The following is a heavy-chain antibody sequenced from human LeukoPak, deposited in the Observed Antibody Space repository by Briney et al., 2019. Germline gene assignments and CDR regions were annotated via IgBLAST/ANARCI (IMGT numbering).Heavy chain of an antibody. V-gene: IGHV4-31*03. D-gene: IGHD3-22*01. CDR1: GGSISSGGYY. Sequence: SETLSLTCTVSGGSISSGGYYWRWIRQHPGKGLEWIGYIYYSGSTYYNPSLKSRVTISVDTSKNQFSLKLSSVTAADTAVYYCASIPWLLPYSELNWFDPWGQGTLVTVSS. CDR2: IYYSGST. J-gene: IGHJ5*02. CDR3: ASIPWLLPYSELNWFDP.